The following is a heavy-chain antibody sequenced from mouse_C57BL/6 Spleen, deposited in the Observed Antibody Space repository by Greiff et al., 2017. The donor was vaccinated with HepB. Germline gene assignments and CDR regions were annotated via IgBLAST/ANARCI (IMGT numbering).Heavy chain of an antibody. Sequence: DVKLVESGGGLVKPGGSLKLSCAASGFTFSSYTMSWVRQTPEKRLEWVATISGGGGNTYYPDSVKGRFTISRDNAKNTLYLQMSSLRSEDTALYYCARHYITTVVATDWYFDVWGTGTTVTVSS. J-gene: IGHJ1*03. CDR3: ARHYITTVVATDWYFDV. CDR2: ISGGGGNT. V-gene: IGHV5-9*01. CDR1: GFTFSSYT. D-gene: IGHD1-1*01.